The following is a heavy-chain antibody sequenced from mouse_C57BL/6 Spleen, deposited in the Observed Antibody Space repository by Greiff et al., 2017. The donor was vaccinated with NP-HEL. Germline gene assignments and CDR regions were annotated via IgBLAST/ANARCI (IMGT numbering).Heavy chain of an antibody. V-gene: IGHV5-16*01. D-gene: IGHD2-3*01. CDR1: GFTFSDYY. J-gene: IGHJ4*01. CDR3: ARDRLLDAMDY. Sequence: EVQVVESEGGLVQPGSSMKLSCTASGFTFSDYYMAWVRQVPEKGLEWVANINYDGSSTYYLDSLKSRFIISRDNAKNILYLQMSSLKSEDTATYYCARDRLLDAMDYWGQGTSVTVSS. CDR2: INYDGSST.